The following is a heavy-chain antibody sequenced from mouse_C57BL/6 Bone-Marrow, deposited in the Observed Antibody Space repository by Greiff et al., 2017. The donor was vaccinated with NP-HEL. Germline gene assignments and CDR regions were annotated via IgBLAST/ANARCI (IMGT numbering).Heavy chain of an antibody. CDR3: ARRGYYYYGSSSHWYFDV. CDR1: GFTFSDYG. V-gene: IGHV5-15*01. D-gene: IGHD1-1*01. J-gene: IGHJ1*03. Sequence: VQLQQSGGGLVQPGGSLKLSCAASGFTFSDYGMAWVRQAPRKGPEWVAFISNLAYSIYYADTVTGRFTISRENAKNTLYLEMSSLRSEDTAMYYCARRGYYYYGSSSHWYFDVWGTGTTVTVSS. CDR2: ISNLAYSI.